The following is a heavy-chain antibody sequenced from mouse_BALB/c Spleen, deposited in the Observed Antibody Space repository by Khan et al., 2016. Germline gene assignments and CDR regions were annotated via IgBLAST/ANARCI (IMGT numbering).Heavy chain of an antibody. CDR3: GRDLNDDYYWYLDV. CDR1: GFTFTDYY. D-gene: IGHD2-3*01. CDR2: ARNKANGFTA. J-gene: IGHJ1*01. V-gene: IGHV7-3*02. Sequence: EVELVESGGGLVLPGGSLRLSCTTSGFTFTDYYMSWVRQPPGEALEWLGFARNKANGFTAEYSASVKGRFTISRDNSQSILYLQMNTLRAEDSATYYCGRDLNDDYYWYLDVWGAGTTVTVSS.